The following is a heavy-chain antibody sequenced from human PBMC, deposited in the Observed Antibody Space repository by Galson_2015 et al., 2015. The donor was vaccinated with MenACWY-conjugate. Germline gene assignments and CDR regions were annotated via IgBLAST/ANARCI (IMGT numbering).Heavy chain of an antibody. J-gene: IGHJ6*02. CDR1: GYTFTSYA. Sequence: SVKVSCKASGYTFTSYAMHWVRQAPGQRLEWMGWINAGNGNTKYSQKFQGRVTITRDTSASTAYMELSSLRSEDTAVYYCARVWGIAAAGNYYYGMDVWGQGTTVTVSS. CDR3: ARVWGIAAAGNYYYGMDV. D-gene: IGHD6-13*01. V-gene: IGHV1-3*01. CDR2: INAGNGNT.